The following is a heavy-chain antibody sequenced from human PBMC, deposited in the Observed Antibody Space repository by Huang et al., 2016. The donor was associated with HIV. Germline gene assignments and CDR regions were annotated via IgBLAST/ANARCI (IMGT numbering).Heavy chain of an antibody. Sequence: QVQLVESGGGVVQPGRSLRLSCAASGFTFSSYAMHWVRQTPGKGLEGVAVISYDGSNKNYADSVKGRFTSSRDNSKNTLYLQMNSLGAEDTAVYYCARRLAAAARGFDYWGQGTLVTVSS. D-gene: IGHD6-13*01. J-gene: IGHJ4*02. CDR3: ARRLAAAARGFDY. CDR2: ISYDGSNK. V-gene: IGHV3-30-3*01. CDR1: GFTFSSYA.